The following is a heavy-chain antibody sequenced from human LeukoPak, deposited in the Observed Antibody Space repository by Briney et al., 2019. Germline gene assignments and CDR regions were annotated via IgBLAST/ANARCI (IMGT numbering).Heavy chain of an antibody. J-gene: IGHJ3*02. CDR2: IYYSGRT. Sequence: SETLSLTCTVSGGSISSSSYYWGWIRQPPGKGLGWIGSIYYSGRTYYNPSLKSRVTISVDTSKNQFSLKLSSVTAADTAVYYCARHGLEYSSSWGSHAFDIWGQGTMVTVSS. D-gene: IGHD6-6*01. CDR1: GGSISSSSYY. CDR3: ARHGLEYSSSWGSHAFDI. V-gene: IGHV4-39*01.